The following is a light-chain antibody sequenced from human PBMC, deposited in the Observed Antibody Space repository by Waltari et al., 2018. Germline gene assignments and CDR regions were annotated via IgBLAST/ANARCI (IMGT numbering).Light chain of an antibody. CDR2: AAS. V-gene: IGKV4-1*01. CDR3: QQYFSSPLS. Sequence: IVMTQSPDSLSVSLGERATINCKSSLSILHSSQNKNYLAWYQQKSGQSPKLLIYAASTRESGVPDRFSGSGSGTDFTLTISGLQAEDVAVYYCQQYFSSPLSFGPGTKVDIK. J-gene: IGKJ3*01. CDR1: LSILHSSQNKNY.